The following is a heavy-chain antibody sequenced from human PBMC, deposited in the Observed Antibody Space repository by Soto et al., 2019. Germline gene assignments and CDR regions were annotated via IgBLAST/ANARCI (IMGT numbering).Heavy chain of an antibody. CDR3: TRDDDHFNGDRYYGVPMDV. J-gene: IGHJ6*04. CDR1: GFSVSSKY. Sequence: EVQLVESGGDLVQPGGSLRLSCAASGFSVSSKYMSWVRQAPGKGLEWVSLIQSGGTTYYTVSVKGSFTISRDYSENTLFLQMNSLRVDDTAVYYCTRDDDHFNGDRYYGVPMDVWGKWTTVTVSA. CDR2: IQSGGTT. D-gene: IGHD2-8*01. V-gene: IGHV3-66*01.